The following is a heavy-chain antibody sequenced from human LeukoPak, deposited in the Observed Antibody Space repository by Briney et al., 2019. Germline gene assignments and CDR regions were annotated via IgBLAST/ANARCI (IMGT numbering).Heavy chain of an antibody. Sequence: SETLSLTCTVSGRPISSYYWIWIRQPPAKGLEWIAYSSYIGSTNYNPSLKSRVTISVDTSKNQFSLKLSSVTAADTAVYYCARDPGFMVRGSRRGYDDFYYYLDVWGKGTTVTISS. V-gene: IGHV4-59*12. CDR1: GRPISSYY. J-gene: IGHJ6*03. CDR3: ARDPGFMVRGSRRGYDDFYYYLDV. D-gene: IGHD3-10*01. CDR2: SSYIGST.